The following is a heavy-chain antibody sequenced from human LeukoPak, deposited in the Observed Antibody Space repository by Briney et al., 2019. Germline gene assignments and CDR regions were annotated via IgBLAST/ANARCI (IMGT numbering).Heavy chain of an antibody. CDR2: IYYSGST. D-gene: IGHD1-1*01. J-gene: IGHJ4*02. Sequence: SETLSLTCTDSGGSISSYYWSWIRQPPGKGLEWIGYIYYSGSTNYNPSLKSRVTISVDTSKNQFSLKLSSVTAADTAVYYCARDSVSGSIDYWGQGTLVTVSS. CDR3: ARDSVSGSIDY. V-gene: IGHV4-59*01. CDR1: GGSISSYY.